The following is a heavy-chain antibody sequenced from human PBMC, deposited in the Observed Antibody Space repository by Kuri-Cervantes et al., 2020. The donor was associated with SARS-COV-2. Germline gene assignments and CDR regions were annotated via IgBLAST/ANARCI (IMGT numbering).Heavy chain of an antibody. J-gene: IGHJ6*02. V-gene: IGHV1-46*01. CDR2: INPSGGST. CDR1: GYTFTSYY. CDR3: AREGRNIDYYYGMDV. Sequence: AGVKVSCKASGYTFTSYYMHWVRQAPGQGLEWMGIINPSGGSTSYAQKFQGRVTMTRDTSTSTVYMELSSLRSEDTAVYYCAREGRNIDYYYGMDVWGQGTTVTVS. D-gene: IGHD1-14*01.